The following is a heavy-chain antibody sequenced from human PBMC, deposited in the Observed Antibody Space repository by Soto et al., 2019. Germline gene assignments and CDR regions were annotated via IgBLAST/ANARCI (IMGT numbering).Heavy chain of an antibody. J-gene: IGHJ5*02. CDR3: ARGAATVTPGWFDP. V-gene: IGHV4-38-2*01. CDR1: GDSISSGYY. Sequence: SETLSLTCAVAGDSISSGYYWGWIRQTPGKGLEWIASIYHSGSTYYNPSLKSRVTISVDTSKNQFSLKLTSVTAADTAVYYCARGAATVTPGWFDPWGQGIMVTVSS. D-gene: IGHD4-17*01. CDR2: IYHSGST.